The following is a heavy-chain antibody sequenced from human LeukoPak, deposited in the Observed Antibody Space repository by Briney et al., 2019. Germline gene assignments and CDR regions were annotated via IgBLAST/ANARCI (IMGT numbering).Heavy chain of an antibody. Sequence: GGSLRLSCAASGFTFSTYAMSWVRQAPGKGLEWVSDLRGSGTDTYYADSVRGRFTISRDNPKNTLYLQMNSLSAEDSAVYYWAGGGGDNVWGSYRGDYWGQGTLVTVSS. CDR3: AGGGGDNVWGSYRGDY. CDR1: GFTFSTYA. CDR2: LRGSGTDT. V-gene: IGHV3-23*01. J-gene: IGHJ4*02. D-gene: IGHD3-16*02.